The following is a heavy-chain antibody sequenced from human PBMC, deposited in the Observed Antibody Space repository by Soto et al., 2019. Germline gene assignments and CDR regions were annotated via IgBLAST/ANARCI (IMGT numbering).Heavy chain of an antibody. V-gene: IGHV4-30-2*01. CDR2: IYHTGTT. D-gene: IGHD5-18*01. CDR1: GGSINSGGYS. CDR3: ARDHPHSYGVYYFDY. Sequence: PSETLSLTCTVSGGSINSGGYSWTWIRQPPGKGLEWIGFIYHTGTTYYNPSLKSRVTISIDTSKNQVSLKVNSVTAADTAVYYCARDHPHSYGVYYFDYWGQGTPVTVPQ. J-gene: IGHJ4*02.